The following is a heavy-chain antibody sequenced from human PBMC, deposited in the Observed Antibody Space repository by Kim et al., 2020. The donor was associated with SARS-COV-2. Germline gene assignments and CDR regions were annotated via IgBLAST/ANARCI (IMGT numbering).Heavy chain of an antibody. V-gene: IGHV3-74*01. Sequence: SAKGRFTISRDNAKNTLYLQMNSLRAEDTAVYYCARGRYYDSSGYFGFDPWGQGTLVTVSS. CDR3: ARGRYYDSSGYFGFDP. D-gene: IGHD3-22*01. J-gene: IGHJ5*02.